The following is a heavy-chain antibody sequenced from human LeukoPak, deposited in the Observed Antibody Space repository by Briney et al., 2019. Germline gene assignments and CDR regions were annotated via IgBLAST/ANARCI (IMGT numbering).Heavy chain of an antibody. CDR3: ARAPLEIVGIDY. J-gene: IGHJ4*02. CDR1: GFTFGSFG. CDR2: ISSSGNAI. D-gene: IGHD1-26*01. V-gene: IGHV3-48*01. Sequence: GGSLRLSCAASGFTFGSFGMNWVRQAPGRGLEWVSYISSSGNAIYYAESVKGRFTISRDNARNSLYLQMDSLRVEDTVVYYCARAPLEIVGIDYWGQGTLVTVSS.